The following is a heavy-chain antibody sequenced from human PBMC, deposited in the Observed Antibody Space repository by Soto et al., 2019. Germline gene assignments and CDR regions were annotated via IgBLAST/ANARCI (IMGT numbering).Heavy chain of an antibody. CDR3: AKGPTDYGDYADFDY. D-gene: IGHD4-17*01. CDR1: GFTFSSYA. Sequence: GGSLRLSCAASGFTFSSYAMSWVRQAPGKGLEWVSAISGSGGSTYYADSVKGRFTISRDNSKNTLYLQMNSLRAEDTAVYYCAKGPTDYGDYADFDYWGQGTLVTVSS. J-gene: IGHJ4*02. V-gene: IGHV3-23*01. CDR2: ISGSGGST.